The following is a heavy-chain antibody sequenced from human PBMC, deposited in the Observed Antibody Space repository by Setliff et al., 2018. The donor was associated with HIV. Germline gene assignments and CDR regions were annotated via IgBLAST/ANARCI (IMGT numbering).Heavy chain of an antibody. V-gene: IGHV1-2*02. CDR3: ARGKTWLRFLDY. CDR1: GYTFTEFY. CDR2: IYPNTGGT. J-gene: IGHJ4*02. Sequence: ASVKVSCKASGYTFTEFYVHWVRQAPGEGLEWIGWIYPNTGGTNYAQNVQGRVTVTMDTSTSTAYMELRSLKSDDTAVYYCARGKTWLRFLDYWGQGTLVTVSS. D-gene: IGHD5-12*01.